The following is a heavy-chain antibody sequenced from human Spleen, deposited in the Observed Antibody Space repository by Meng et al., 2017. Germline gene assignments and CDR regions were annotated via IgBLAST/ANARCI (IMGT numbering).Heavy chain of an antibody. CDR2: ISHSGRT. CDR1: GYSISSGYY. J-gene: IGHJ4*02. Sequence: SETLSLTCIVSGYSISSGYYWGWIRQPPGKGLEWIGSISHSGRTYYNPSLKSRVIMSVDRSKNQISLRLTSVTAADTAVYYCAREANWRNFDYWGQGSLVTVSS. D-gene: IGHD1-1*01. V-gene: IGHV4-38-2*02. CDR3: AREANWRNFDY.